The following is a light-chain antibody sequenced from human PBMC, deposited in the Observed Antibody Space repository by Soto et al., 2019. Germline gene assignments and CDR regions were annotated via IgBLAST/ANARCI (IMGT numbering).Light chain of an antibody. CDR3: QSYDSSLGGSRV. CDR1: SSNIGAGYD. V-gene: IGLV1-40*01. Sequence: QSVLTQTPSVSGAPGQRVTISCTGSSSNIGAGYDVHWYQQLPGTAPKLLIYGNSNRPSGVPDRFSGSKSGTSASLAITGLQAEDEADYYCQSYDSSLGGSRVFGGGTKVTVL. J-gene: IGLJ2*01. CDR2: GNS.